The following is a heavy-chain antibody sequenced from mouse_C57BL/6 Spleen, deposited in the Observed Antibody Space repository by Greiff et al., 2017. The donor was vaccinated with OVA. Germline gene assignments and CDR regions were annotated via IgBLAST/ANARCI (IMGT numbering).Heavy chain of an antibody. V-gene: IGHV1-55*01. J-gene: IGHJ4*01. CDR1: GYTFTSYW. D-gene: IGHD2-4*01. Sequence: QVQLQQPGAELVKPGASVKMSCKASGYTFTSYWITWVKQRPGQGLEWIGDIYPGSGSTNYNEKFKSKATLTVDTSSSTAYMQLSSLTSEDSAVYYCARSGDYDRPMDYWGQGTSVTVSS. CDR2: IYPGSGST. CDR3: ARSGDYDRPMDY.